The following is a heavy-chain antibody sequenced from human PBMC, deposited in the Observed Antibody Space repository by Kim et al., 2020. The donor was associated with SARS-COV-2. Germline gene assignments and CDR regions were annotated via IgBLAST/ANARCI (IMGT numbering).Heavy chain of an antibody. CDR3: AVVPVSTVVTRD. Sequence: YNQNPVKSRFTISRDHAKKSLYLQMNSLRDEDTAIYYCAVVPVSTVVTRDWGQGTLVSVSS. V-gene: IGHV3-48*02. D-gene: IGHD3-9*01. J-gene: IGHJ4*02.